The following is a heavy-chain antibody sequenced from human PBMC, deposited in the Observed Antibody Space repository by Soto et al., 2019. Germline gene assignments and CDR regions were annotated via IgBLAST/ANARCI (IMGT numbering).Heavy chain of an antibody. J-gene: IGHJ3*02. Sequence: QVQLQESGPGLVKPSQTLSLTCTVSGGSISSGDYYWSWIRQPPGKGLEWIGYIYYSGSTYYNPSRKCRVTITVDTSKNQFSLKLSSVTAADTAVYYCAREGGYEYPPGAFDIWGQGTMVTVSS. CDR2: IYYSGST. V-gene: IGHV4-30-4*01. D-gene: IGHD5-12*01. CDR1: GGSISSGDYY. CDR3: AREGGYEYPPGAFDI.